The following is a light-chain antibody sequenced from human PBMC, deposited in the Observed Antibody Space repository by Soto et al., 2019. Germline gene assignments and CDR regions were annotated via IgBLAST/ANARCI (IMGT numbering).Light chain of an antibody. CDR3: QSYDSSTVV. CDR2: EDK. CDR1: SGSIASNY. Sequence: LTQPHSVSESPGKTVTISCTRSSGSIASNYVQWYQQRPGSAPTTVIYEDKQRPSGVPDRFSGSTDGSSNSASLTISGLQTEDEADYYCQSYDSSTVVFGGGTKVTVL. V-gene: IGLV6-57*04. J-gene: IGLJ2*01.